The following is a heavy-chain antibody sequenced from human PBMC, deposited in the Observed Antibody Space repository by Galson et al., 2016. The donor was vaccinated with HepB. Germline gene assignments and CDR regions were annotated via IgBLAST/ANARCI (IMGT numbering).Heavy chain of an antibody. CDR3: ARVMSGISLQGRRTTPRRVSNWFDP. D-gene: IGHD1-7*01. J-gene: IGHJ5*02. Sequence: SLRLSCAASGFTFSGYWMTWVRQAPGKGLEWVANIKPDGTEKYYVDSLRGRFTVPRDNAKSSLYLQMNSLRAEDTAVYYCARVMSGISLQGRRTTPRRVSNWFDPWGQGTLVTVSS. CDR2: IKPDGTEK. V-gene: IGHV3-7*03. CDR1: GFTFSGYW.